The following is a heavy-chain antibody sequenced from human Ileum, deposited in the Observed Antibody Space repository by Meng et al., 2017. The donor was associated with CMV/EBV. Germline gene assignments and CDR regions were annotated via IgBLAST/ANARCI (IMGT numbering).Heavy chain of an antibody. Sequence: GESLKISCAASGFTFSSSWMHWVRQAPGKGLVWVSRMNSDGSTTDHADSVTGRFTISRDNAKNSLYLQMNSLRAEDTAVYYCARDLQLWSPGAFDIWGQGTMVTVSS. D-gene: IGHD5-18*01. V-gene: IGHV3-74*01. CDR3: ARDLQLWSPGAFDI. J-gene: IGHJ3*02. CDR1: GFTFSSSW. CDR2: MNSDGSTT.